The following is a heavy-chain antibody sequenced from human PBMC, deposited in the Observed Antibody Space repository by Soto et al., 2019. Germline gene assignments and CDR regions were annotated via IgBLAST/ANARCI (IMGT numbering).Heavy chain of an antibody. J-gene: IGHJ6*02. CDR1: GLTFSDSY. V-gene: IGHV3-11*01. CDR2: ISSSGSSI. D-gene: IGHD3-10*01. Sequence: QVQLVESGGGLVKPGGSLRLSCAASGLTFSDSYLNWIRHAPGKGLEWLAYISSSGSSIFYAGSVKGRFTISRDNAKNSLYLHMSGLRAEDTAMYYCARVRFGEWGYAMDVWGQGTTVTVSS. CDR3: ARVRFGEWGYAMDV.